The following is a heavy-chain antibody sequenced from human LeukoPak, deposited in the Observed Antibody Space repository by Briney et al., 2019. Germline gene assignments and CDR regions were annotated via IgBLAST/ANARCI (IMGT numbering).Heavy chain of an antibody. D-gene: IGHD5-24*01. J-gene: IGHJ4*02. CDR1: GGSISSYY. V-gene: IGHV4-59*01. Sequence: PSETLSLTCTVSGGSISSYYWSWIRQPQGKGLEWIGYVYYTGSTNFNPSLKSRVTMSLDTSRNQFSLKLTSLTAADTAVYYCARGAMATTPFFDYWGQGTLVTVSS. CDR3: ARGAMATTPFFDY. CDR2: VYYTGST.